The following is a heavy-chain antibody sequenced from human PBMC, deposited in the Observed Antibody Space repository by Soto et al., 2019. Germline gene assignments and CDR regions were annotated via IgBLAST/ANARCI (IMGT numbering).Heavy chain of an antibody. J-gene: IGHJ5*02. Sequence: QITLKESGPTLVNPTQTLTLTCTFSGFSLSTSGVGVGWIRQPPGKALEWLALIYRDDDKRYSPSLKSRLTITKDTSKNQVVLTMTNMDPVDTATYYCAHIYRLDYVINHNWFDPWGQGTLVTVSS. CDR1: GFSLSTSGVG. D-gene: IGHD3-16*01. CDR2: IYRDDDK. CDR3: AHIYRLDYVINHNWFDP. V-gene: IGHV2-5*02.